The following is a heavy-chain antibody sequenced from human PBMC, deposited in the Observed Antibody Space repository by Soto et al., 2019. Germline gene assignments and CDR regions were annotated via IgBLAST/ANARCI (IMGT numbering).Heavy chain of an antibody. V-gene: IGHV3-7*04. Sequence: EVHVVESGGGLVQPGGSLRLSCLASGFSSDSYWIHWVRQAPGKGLEWVANIKLDGGEKYYVDSGKDRFTIARDNAKNSVYLQMYSLPTEDTAVYYCARGNGWVFDYWGQGTLVTVSA. CDR1: GFSSDSYW. J-gene: IGHJ4*02. D-gene: IGHD6-19*01. CDR3: ARGNGWVFDY. CDR2: IKLDGGEK.